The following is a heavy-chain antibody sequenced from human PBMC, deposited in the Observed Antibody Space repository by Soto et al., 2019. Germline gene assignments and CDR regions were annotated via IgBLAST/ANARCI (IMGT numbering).Heavy chain of an antibody. Sequence: ASVKVSCKASGYTFNKYPMHWVRQAPGQGLEWMGWINAANGDTGYSQKFQGRVTLTRDTSASTAYMELSSLRSEDTAVYYCARKDYYGSGIYYFDYWGQGTLVTVSS. CDR1: GYTFNKYP. V-gene: IGHV1-3*01. CDR2: INAANGDT. CDR3: ARKDYYGSGIYYFDY. D-gene: IGHD3-10*01. J-gene: IGHJ4*02.